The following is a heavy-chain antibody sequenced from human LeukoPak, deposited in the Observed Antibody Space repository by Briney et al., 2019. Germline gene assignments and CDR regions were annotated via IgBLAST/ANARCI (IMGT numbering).Heavy chain of an antibody. CDR1: GGSFNSYY. Sequence: SETLSLTCAVYGGSFNSYYWSWIRQSPGKGLEWIGEINHSGSTNYNPSLESRVTISVDTSKKQFLLKLTSVAAADTAVYFCARRRVLMFNSIDYWGQGTLVTVSS. J-gene: IGHJ4*02. V-gene: IGHV4-34*01. D-gene: IGHD3-10*02. CDR3: ARRRVLMFNSIDY. CDR2: INHSGST.